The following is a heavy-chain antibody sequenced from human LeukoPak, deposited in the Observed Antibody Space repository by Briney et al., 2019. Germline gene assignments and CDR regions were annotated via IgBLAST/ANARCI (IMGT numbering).Heavy chain of an antibody. CDR3: AGIGYCSGGSRYSRPHYGY. J-gene: IGHJ4*02. V-gene: IGHV1-18*01. Sequence: ASVKVSCKASGYTFTSYGISWVRQAPGQGLEWMGWISAYNGNTNYAQKLQGRVTMTTDTSTSTAYMELRSLRSDDTAVYYCAGIGYCSGGSRYSRPHYGYWGQGTLVTVSS. CDR2: ISAYNGNT. CDR1: GYTFTSYG. D-gene: IGHD2-15*01.